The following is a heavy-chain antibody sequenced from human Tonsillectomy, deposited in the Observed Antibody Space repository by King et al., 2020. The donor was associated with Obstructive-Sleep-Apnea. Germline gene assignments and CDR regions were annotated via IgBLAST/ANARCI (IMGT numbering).Heavy chain of an antibody. CDR2: INHSGST. CDR3: ARGRANIVVVVAAPDY. D-gene: IGHD2-15*01. CDR1: GGSFSGYY. Sequence: VQLQQWGAGLLKPSETLSLTCAVYGGSFSGYYWSWIRQPPGKGLEWIGEINHSGSTNYNPSLKSRVTISVDTSKNQFSLKRSSVTAAGTAVYYCARGRANIVVVVAAPDYWGQGTLVTVSS. J-gene: IGHJ4*02. V-gene: IGHV4-34*01.